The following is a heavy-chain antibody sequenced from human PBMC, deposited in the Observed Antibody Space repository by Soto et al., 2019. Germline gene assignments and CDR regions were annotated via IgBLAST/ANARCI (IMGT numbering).Heavy chain of an antibody. D-gene: IGHD3-3*01. CDR1: GGSFSGYY. J-gene: IGHJ6*02. V-gene: IGHV4-34*01. CDR2: INHSGIT. Sequence: PSETLSLTCAVCGGSFSGYYWSWIRQPPGKGLERIGEINHSGITNYKPSLKSRVTISVDTAKNQFSLKLSSVTAADSALYYCARSIHIRYYDFWSGYYPRQYYPCLEVLGQGTPV. CDR3: ARSIHIRYYDFWSGYYPRQYYPCLEV.